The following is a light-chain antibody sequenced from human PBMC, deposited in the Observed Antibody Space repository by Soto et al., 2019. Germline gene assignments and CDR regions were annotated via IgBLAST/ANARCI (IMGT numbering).Light chain of an antibody. J-gene: IGKJ1*01. CDR1: QSVLYSSNNKNY. Sequence: DIVMTQSPDSLAVSLGERATINCRSSQSVLYSSNNKNYLAWYQHKPGQPPKLLIHWASTRESGVPDRFSGSGSGTDFTLTISSLQAEDVAVYYCQQYYSTRRTFGPGTKVEIK. CDR2: WAS. CDR3: QQYYSTRRT. V-gene: IGKV4-1*01.